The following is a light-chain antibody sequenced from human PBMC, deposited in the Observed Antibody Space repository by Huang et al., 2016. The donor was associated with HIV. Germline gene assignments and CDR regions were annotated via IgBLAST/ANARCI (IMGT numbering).Light chain of an antibody. V-gene: IGKV3-15*01. CDR1: RSVSTN. J-gene: IGKJ4*01. CDR2: GSS. Sequence: EIVMTQSPATLSVSPGERVTLSCRANRSVSTNLAWYQQRPGQAPSLLIYGSSTRAPGIPARFSGSWSGTDFSLTISSLQSEDFALYYCHQYNNWLLSFGGGTRVDI. CDR3: HQYNNWLLS.